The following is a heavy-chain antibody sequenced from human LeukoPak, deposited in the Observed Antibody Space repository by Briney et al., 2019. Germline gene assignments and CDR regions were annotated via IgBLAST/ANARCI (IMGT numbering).Heavy chain of an antibody. CDR1: GGTFSSYA. CDR2: IIPIFGTA. CDR3: ARALVGYRAPDY. J-gene: IGHJ4*02. V-gene: IGHV1-69*13. D-gene: IGHD2-2*01. Sequence: GASVKVSCKASGGTFSSYAISWVRQAPGQGLEWMGGIIPIFGTANYAQEFQGRVTITADESTSTAYMELSSLRSEDTAVYYCARALVGYRAPDYWGQGTLVTVSS.